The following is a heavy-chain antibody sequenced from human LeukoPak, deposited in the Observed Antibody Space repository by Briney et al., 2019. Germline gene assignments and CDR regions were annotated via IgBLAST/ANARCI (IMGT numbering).Heavy chain of an antibody. D-gene: IGHD2-15*01. J-gene: IGHJ4*02. Sequence: SETLSLTCAVSGYSISSGYYWGWIRQPPGKGLEWIGSIYHSGSTYYNPSLKSRVTISVDTSKNQFSLKLSSVTAADTAVYYCARQNQGYCSGGSCSDSDYWGQGTLVTVSS. CDR3: ARQNQGYCSGGSCSDSDY. CDR2: IYHSGST. V-gene: IGHV4-38-2*01. CDR1: GYSISSGYY.